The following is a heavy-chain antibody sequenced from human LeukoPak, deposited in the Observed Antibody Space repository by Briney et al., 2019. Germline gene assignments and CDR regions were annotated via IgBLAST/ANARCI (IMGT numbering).Heavy chain of an antibody. Sequence: GGSLRLSCAASGFTFSSYAMSWVRQAPGKGLEWVPAISASGYSTYYADSVKGRFTISRDNSKKTLYPQMNSLRAEDTAIFYCAKDVYNWNFYFDYWGQGTLVTVSS. CDR3: AKDVYNWNFYFDY. J-gene: IGHJ4*02. CDR1: GFTFSSYA. V-gene: IGHV3-23*01. CDR2: ISASGYST. D-gene: IGHD1-7*01.